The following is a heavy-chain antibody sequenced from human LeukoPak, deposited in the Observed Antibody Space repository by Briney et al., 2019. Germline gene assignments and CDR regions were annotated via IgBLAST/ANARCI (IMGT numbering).Heavy chain of an antibody. CDR1: GFTFGDYA. J-gene: IGHJ4*02. CDR2: ISSSSSYI. Sequence: PGRSLRLSCTASGFTFGDYAMSWVRQAPGKGLEWVSSISSSSSYIYYTDSVKGRFTISRDNAKNSLYLQMNSLRAEDTAVYYCAIQKYGGNSGYFDYWGQGTLVTVSS. D-gene: IGHD4-23*01. CDR3: AIQKYGGNSGYFDY. V-gene: IGHV3-21*01.